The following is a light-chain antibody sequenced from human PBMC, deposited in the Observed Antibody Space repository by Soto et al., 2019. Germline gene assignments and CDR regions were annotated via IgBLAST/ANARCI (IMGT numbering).Light chain of an antibody. Sequence: DIQMTQSPSTLSASVGDRVTITCRASQSISYWLAWYHQKPGKAPNLLIYKASSLESGVPSRFSGSGSGTEFTLTISSLQPDDFATYYCRHYNTYSPPYTFGQGTKLEIK. CDR3: RHYNTYSPPYT. J-gene: IGKJ2*01. V-gene: IGKV1-5*03. CDR1: QSISYW. CDR2: KAS.